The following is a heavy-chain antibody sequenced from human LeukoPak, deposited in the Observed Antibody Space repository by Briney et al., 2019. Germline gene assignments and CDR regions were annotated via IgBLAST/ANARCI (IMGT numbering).Heavy chain of an antibody. CDR2: IYPGDSDT. CDR1: GYSFTSYW. J-gene: IGHJ3*02. CDR3: ARQGSLDFWSDKVAFDI. V-gene: IGHV5-51*01. D-gene: IGHD3-3*01. Sequence: GESLKISCKGSGYSFTSYWTGWVRQMPGKCLEWMGMIYPGDSDTRYSPSFQGQVTISADKSISTAYLQWSSLEAAVSAMYCCARQGSLDFWSDKVAFDIWGQRTMVTVS.